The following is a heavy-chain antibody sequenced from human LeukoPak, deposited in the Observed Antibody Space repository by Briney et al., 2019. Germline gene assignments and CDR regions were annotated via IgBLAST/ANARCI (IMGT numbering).Heavy chain of an antibody. CDR3: ARVTSRDGYNWDFDY. V-gene: IGHV4-59*01. D-gene: IGHD5-24*01. J-gene: IGHJ4*02. CDR1: GGSISSYY. CDR2: IYYSGST. Sequence: SETLSLTCTVSGGSISSYYWSWIRQPPGKGLERIGYIYYSGSTNYNPSLKSRVTISVDTSKNQFSLKLSSVTAADTAVYYCARVTSRDGYNWDFDYWGQGTLVTVSS.